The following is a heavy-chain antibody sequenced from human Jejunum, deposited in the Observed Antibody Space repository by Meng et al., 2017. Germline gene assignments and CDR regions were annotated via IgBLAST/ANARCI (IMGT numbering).Heavy chain of an antibody. CDR3: ARDRRPSGWLGIGN. J-gene: IGHJ4*02. Sequence: SETLSLTCTVSGASINNYYWSWIRQSPGKGLEWIGNIYYSGTANYNPSLKSRVTISVDTSKNQFSLKLNSVTAADTAVYYCARDRRPSGWLGIGNWGQGRLVNVAS. CDR1: GASINNYY. V-gene: IGHV4-59*01. CDR2: IYYSGTA. D-gene: IGHD6-19*01.